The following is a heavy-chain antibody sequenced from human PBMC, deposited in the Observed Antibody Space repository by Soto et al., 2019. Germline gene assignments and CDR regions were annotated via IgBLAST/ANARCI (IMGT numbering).Heavy chain of an antibody. J-gene: IGHJ4*02. Sequence: PGGSLRLSCAASGFSFSISPMHWVRQAPCKGPEWVALIAYDGTNKFYADSVKGRFTISRDNSKSTLYLHVDSLRPEDAAVYYCARDPKTTGGQHWAFNYFDSWGQGTLVTVSS. CDR2: IAYDGTNK. CDR1: GFSFSISP. D-gene: IGHD2-8*02. CDR3: ARDPKTTGGQHWAFNYFDS. V-gene: IGHV3-30-3*01.